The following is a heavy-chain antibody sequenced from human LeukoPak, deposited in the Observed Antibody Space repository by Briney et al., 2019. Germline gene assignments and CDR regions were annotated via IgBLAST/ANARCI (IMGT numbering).Heavy chain of an antibody. V-gene: IGHV5-51*01. J-gene: IGHJ4*02. CDR2: IYPGDSDT. D-gene: IGHD4-23*01. CDR3: ARLGTTLVNQYYFDY. CDR1: GYSLTSYW. Sequence: GESLKISCKGSGYSLTSYWIGWVRQMPGKGLEWMGIIYPGDSDTRYSPSFQGQVTISADKSISTAYLQWSSLKASDTAMYFCARLGTTLVNQYYFDYWGQGTLVTVSS.